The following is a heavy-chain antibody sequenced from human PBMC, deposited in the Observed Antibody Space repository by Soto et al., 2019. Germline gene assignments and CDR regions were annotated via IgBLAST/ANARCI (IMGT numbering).Heavy chain of an antibody. Sequence: QVQLVQSGAEVKKPGSSVKVSCKASGGTFSSYAISWVRQAPGQGLEWMGGLIPIFGTANYAQKFQGRVTITADESTSTAYMELSSLRSEDTAVYYCAFKMATMMQYYYYYYGMDVWGQGTTVTVSS. CDR3: AFKMATMMQYYYYYYGMDV. CDR2: LIPIFGTA. D-gene: IGHD5-12*01. CDR1: GGTFSSYA. V-gene: IGHV1-69*01. J-gene: IGHJ6*02.